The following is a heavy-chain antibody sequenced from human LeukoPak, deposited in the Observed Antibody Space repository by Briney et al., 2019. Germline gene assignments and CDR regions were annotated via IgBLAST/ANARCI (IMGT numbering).Heavy chain of an antibody. CDR1: GGSFSGYY. CDR2: INHSGST. V-gene: IGHV4-34*03. D-gene: IGHD4-17*01. CDR3: TYTLTTVTTLSSPENWFDP. Sequence: SETLSLTCAVYGGSFSGYYWSWIRQPPGKGLEWIGEINHSGSTNYNPSLKSRVTISADTSKNQFSLKLISVTAADTAVYYCTYTLTTVTTLSSPENWFDPWGQGTLVTVSS. J-gene: IGHJ5*02.